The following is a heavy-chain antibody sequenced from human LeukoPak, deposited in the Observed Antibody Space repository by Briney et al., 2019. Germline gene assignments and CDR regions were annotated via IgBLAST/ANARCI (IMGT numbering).Heavy chain of an antibody. D-gene: IGHD3-10*01. Sequence: ASVKVSCKASGYTFTGYYMHWVRQAPGQGLEWMGRINPNSGGTNYAQKFQGRVTMTRGTSISTAYMELSRLRSDDTAVYYCARDVVRGVPDDYWGQGTLVTVSS. V-gene: IGHV1-2*06. CDR3: ARDVVRGVPDDY. J-gene: IGHJ4*02. CDR1: GYTFTGYY. CDR2: INPNSGGT.